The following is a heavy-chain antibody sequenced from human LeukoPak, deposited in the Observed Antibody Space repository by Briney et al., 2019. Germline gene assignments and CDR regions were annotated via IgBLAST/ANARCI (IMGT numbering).Heavy chain of an antibody. J-gene: IGHJ5*02. CDR1: GYTFTGYY. D-gene: IGHD2-2*01. CDR3: ARDARYCSSTSCQPNWFDP. V-gene: IGHV1-2*02. CDR2: INPNSGGT. Sequence: GASVKVSCKASGYTFTGYYMHWVRQAPGQGLEWMGWINPNSGGTNYAQRFQGRVTMTRDTSISTAYMELSRLRSDDTAVYYCARDARYCSSTSCQPNWFDPWGQGTLVTVSS.